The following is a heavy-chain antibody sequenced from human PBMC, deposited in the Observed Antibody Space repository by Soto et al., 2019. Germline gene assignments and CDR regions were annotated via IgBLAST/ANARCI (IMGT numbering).Heavy chain of an antibody. CDR3: AKDWAPFTRITIFGVVSLDY. CDR2: ISGSGGST. D-gene: IGHD3-3*01. CDR1: GFTFSSNA. V-gene: IGHV3-23*01. J-gene: IGHJ4*02. Sequence: EVQLLESGGGLVQPGGSLRLSCAASGFTFSSNAMSWVRQAPGKGLEWVSAISGSGGSTYYADSVKGRFTISRDNSKNTLYLQMNSLRAEDTAVYYCAKDWAPFTRITIFGVVSLDYWGQGTLVTVSS.